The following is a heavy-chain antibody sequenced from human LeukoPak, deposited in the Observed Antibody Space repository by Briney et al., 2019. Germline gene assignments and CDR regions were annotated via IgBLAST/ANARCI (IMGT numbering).Heavy chain of an antibody. V-gene: IGHV1-18*01. Sequence: GASVMVSCKASGYTFTSYGISWVRQAPGQGLEWMGWISAYNGNTNYAQKLQGRVTMTTDTSTSTAYMELRSLRSDDTAVYYCARVHSSSTSWIRLWSPPDYWGQGTLVTVSS. J-gene: IGHJ4*02. D-gene: IGHD2-2*01. CDR3: ARVHSSSTSWIRLWSPPDY. CDR1: GYTFTSYG. CDR2: ISAYNGNT.